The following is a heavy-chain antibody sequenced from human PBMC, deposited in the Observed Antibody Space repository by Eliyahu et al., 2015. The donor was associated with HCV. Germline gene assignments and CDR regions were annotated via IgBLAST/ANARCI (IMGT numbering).Heavy chain of an antibody. CDR1: GXTXSSYA. Sequence: EVQLLESGGGLVQPGGSLRLSXAXSGXTXSSYAMXWVRQAPGKGLEWVSAISGSGGSTYYADSVKGRFTISRDNSKNTLYLQMNSLRAEDTAVYYCAKVAVAGHYFDYWGQGTLVTVSS. V-gene: IGHV3-23*01. J-gene: IGHJ4*02. CDR3: AKVAVAGHYFDY. CDR2: ISGSGGST. D-gene: IGHD6-19*01.